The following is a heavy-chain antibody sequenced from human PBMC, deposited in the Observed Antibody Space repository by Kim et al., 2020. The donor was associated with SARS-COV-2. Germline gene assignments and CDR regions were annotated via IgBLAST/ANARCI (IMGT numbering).Heavy chain of an antibody. J-gene: IGHJ4*02. V-gene: IGHV3-30*04. Sequence: GGSLRLSCAASGFTFSSYAMHWVRQAPGKGLEWVAVISYDGSNKYYADSVKGRFTISRDNSKNTLYLQMNSLRAEDTAVYYCARDSGVAGTVFYWGQGTLVTVSS. CDR2: ISYDGSNK. CDR1: GFTFSSYA. CDR3: ARDSGVAGTVFY. D-gene: IGHD6-19*01.